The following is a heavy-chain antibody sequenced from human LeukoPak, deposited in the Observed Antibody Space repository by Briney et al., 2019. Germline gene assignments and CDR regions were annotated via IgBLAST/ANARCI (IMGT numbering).Heavy chain of an antibody. CDR1: GFTFSNYW. J-gene: IGHJ3*02. D-gene: IGHD1-1*01. CDR2: INSDGSRT. V-gene: IGHV3-74*01. CDR3: AREGADWTAFDI. Sequence: GGSLRLSCAASGFTFSNYWMHWVRQAPGKGLVWVSRINSDGSRTSYPDSVKGRFTISRDNDKNTLYLQMNSLRAEDTAVYYCAREGADWTAFDIWGQGTMVTVSS.